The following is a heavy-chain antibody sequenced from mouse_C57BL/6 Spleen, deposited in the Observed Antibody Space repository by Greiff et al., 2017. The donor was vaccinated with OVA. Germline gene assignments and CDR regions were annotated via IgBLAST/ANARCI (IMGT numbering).Heavy chain of an antibody. Sequence: QVQLQQPGAELVKPGASVKLSCKASGYTFTSDWMHWVKQRPGQGIEWIGMIHPNSGSTNYNEKFKSKATLTVDKSSSTAYMQLSSLTSEDSAVYYCARERRFGFDVWGTGTTVTVSS. V-gene: IGHV1-64*01. CDR1: GYTFTSDW. J-gene: IGHJ1*03. CDR3: ARERRFGFDV. CDR2: IHPNSGST.